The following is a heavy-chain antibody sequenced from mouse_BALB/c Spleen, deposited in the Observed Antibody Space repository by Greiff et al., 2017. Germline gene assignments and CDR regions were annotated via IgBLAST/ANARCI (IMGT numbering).Heavy chain of an antibody. CDR1: GFTFSSYT. V-gene: IGHV5-6-4*01. CDR2: ISSGGSYT. CDR3: TRDYYGSSYFDY. J-gene: IGHJ2*01. D-gene: IGHD1-1*01. Sequence: EVMMVESGGGLVKPGGSLKLSCAASGFTFSSYTMSWVRQTPEKRLEWVATISSGGSYTYYPDSVKGRFTISRDNAKNTLYLQMSSLKSEDTAMYSCTRDYYGSSYFDYWGQGTTLTVSS.